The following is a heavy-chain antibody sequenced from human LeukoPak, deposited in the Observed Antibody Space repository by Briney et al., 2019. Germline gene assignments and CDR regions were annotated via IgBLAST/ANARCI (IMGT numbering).Heavy chain of an antibody. V-gene: IGHV1-46*01. J-gene: IGHJ4*02. CDR3: ARDRWPLKATSMSDY. CDR2: FNPSGGST. CDR1: GYTFTSYY. Sequence: ASVKVSCTASGYTFTSYYMHWVRQAPGQGLEWMGIFNPSGGSTSYAQRFQGRITMTRDTSTSTVYMDLSSLRSEDTAVYYCARDRWPLKATSMSDYWGQGTLVTVSS. D-gene: IGHD4-23*01.